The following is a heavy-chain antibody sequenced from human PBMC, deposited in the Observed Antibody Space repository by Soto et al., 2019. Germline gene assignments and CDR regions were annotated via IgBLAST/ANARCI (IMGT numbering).Heavy chain of an antibody. Sequence: EVQLVESGEGLVQPGGSLRLSCAASGFTFSSYSMNWVRQAPGKGLEWVSYISYSSSRIYYADSVKGRFTISRDNAKNSLYLQMNSLRAEDTAVYYCARGGLYGDYDPFGYWGQGTLVTVSS. CDR1: GFTFSSYS. CDR3: ARGGLYGDYDPFGY. CDR2: ISYSSSRI. D-gene: IGHD4-17*01. V-gene: IGHV3-48*01. J-gene: IGHJ4*02.